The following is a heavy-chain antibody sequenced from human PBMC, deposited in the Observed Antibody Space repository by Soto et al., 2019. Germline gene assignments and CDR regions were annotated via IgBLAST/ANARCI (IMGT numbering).Heavy chain of an antibody. CDR3: ARDATRRDGYNFDS. Sequence: QVQLVESGGGLVEPGGSLRLSCSASGFIFTDYSMTWIRQAPGKGLDWVSYISNCDETTQYADSVKSRFSVSRDNAKQVLFLQMNSLRVAETAVYYCARDATRRDGYNFDSWGRGDMVTVSS. CDR1: GFIFTDYS. D-gene: IGHD5-12*01. V-gene: IGHV3-11*01. CDR2: ISNCDETT. J-gene: IGHJ4*02.